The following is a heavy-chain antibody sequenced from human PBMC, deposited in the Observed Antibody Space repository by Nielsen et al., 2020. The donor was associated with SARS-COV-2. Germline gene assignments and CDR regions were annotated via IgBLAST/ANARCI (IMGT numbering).Heavy chain of an antibody. J-gene: IGHJ4*02. D-gene: IGHD4-17*01. Sequence: WIRQPPGKGLEWVAVIYSGGSNTYYADSVKGRFTISRDNSKNTLYLQMNSLGAEDTAVYYCAKDRRATVSTAFDHWGQGTLVTVSS. V-gene: IGHV3-23*03. CDR2: IYSGGSNT. CDR3: AKDRRATVSTAFDH.